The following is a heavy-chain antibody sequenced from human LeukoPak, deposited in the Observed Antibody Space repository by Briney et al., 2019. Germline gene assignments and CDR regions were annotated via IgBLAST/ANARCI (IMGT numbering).Heavy chain of an antibody. CDR1: GFTFSSDA. V-gene: IGHV3-23*01. J-gene: IGHJ6*02. CDR3: AREKGTTVTVLLSTYYGMDV. D-gene: IGHD4-11*01. CDR2: ISGSGGSA. Sequence: GGSLRLSCTASGFTFSSDAMSWVRQAPGKGLEWVSAISGSGGSAYYADSVKGRFTISRDNSKNTLYLQMNSLRAEDTAVYYCAREKGTTVTVLLSTYYGMDVWGQGTTVTVSS.